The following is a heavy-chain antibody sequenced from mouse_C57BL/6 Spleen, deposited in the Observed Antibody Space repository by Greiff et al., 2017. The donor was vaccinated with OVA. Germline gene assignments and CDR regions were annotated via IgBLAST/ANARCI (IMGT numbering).Heavy chain of an antibody. V-gene: IGHV1-69*01. Sequence: VQLQQPGAELVMPGASVKLSCKASGYTFTSYWMHWVKQRPGQGLEWIGEIDPSDSYTNYNQKFKGKSTLTVDNSSSTAYMQLSILTSEDSAVYYCARSYDYGSSPFAYWGQGTLVTVSA. J-gene: IGHJ3*01. CDR1: GYTFTSYW. D-gene: IGHD1-1*01. CDR3: ARSYDYGSSPFAY. CDR2: IDPSDSYT.